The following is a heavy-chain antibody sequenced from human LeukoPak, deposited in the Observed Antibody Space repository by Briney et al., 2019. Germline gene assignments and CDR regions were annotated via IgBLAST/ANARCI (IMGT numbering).Heavy chain of an antibody. CDR2: IWYDGSQK. Sequence: RSLRLSWAASGFTFNCSVIHRVRQAPGKGLEWGAVIWYDGSQKYYRGSVKGRFTISRDNSKNTVYLQMNSLRVEDAAIYYCAKADGHYYFDYWGQGTLVTVSS. CDR3: AKADGHYYFDY. V-gene: IGHV3-33*06. CDR1: GFTFNCSV. D-gene: IGHD5-24*01. J-gene: IGHJ4*02.